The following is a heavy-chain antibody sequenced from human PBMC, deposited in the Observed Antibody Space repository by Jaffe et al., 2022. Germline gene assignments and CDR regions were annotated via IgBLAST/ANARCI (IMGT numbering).Heavy chain of an antibody. CDR2: INHSGST. J-gene: IGHJ4*02. V-gene: IGHV4-34*01. D-gene: IGHD5-12*01. CDR1: GGSFSGYY. Sequence: QVQLQQWGAGLLKPSETLSLTCAVYGGSFSGYYWSWIRQPPGKGLEWIGEINHSGSTNYNPSLKSRVTISVDTSKNQFSLKLSSVTAADTAVYYCARGQKRRDGYKYRSDYFDYWGQGTLVTVSS. CDR3: ARGQKRRDGYKYRSDYFDY.